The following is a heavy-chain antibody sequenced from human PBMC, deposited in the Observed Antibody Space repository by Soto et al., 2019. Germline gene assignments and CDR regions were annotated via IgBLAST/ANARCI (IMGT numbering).Heavy chain of an antibody. V-gene: IGHV4-34*01. CDR2: INHSGST. CDR1: GWSFSGYY. Sequence: PSETLSLTCAVYGWSFSGYYWSWIRQPPGKGLEWIGEINHSGSTNYNPSLKSRVTISVDTSKNQFSLKLSSVTAADTAVYYCASELNHYDFWSGYSYYWGQGTLVTVSS. D-gene: IGHD3-3*01. J-gene: IGHJ4*02. CDR3: ASELNHYDFWSGYSYY.